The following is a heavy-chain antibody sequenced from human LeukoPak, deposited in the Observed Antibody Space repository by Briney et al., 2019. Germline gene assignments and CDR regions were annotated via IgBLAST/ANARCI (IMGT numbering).Heavy chain of an antibody. V-gene: IGHV4-4*09. CDR2: IYTSGST. Sequence: SETLTLTCTVSGGSISSYYWSWIRQPPGKGLEWIGYIYTSGSTNYNPSLKSRVTISVDTSKNQFSLKLSSVTAADTAVYYCAAGTPLFDSWGQGTLVTVSS. CDR1: GGSISSYY. J-gene: IGHJ4*02. D-gene: IGHD2-15*01. CDR3: AAGTPLFDS.